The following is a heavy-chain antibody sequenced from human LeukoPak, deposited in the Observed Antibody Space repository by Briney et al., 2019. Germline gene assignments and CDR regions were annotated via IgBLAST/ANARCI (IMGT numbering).Heavy chain of an antibody. J-gene: IGHJ2*01. CDR2: IKLAGSEK. CDR3: ARNLRGASGSYWTYWYFDL. Sequence: PGGSLRLSCAASEFTFSSFWMSWVRQAPGKGLEWVANIKLAGSEKYYVDSVKGRFTISRDNAKSSLYLQMNSLRAEDTAVYYCARNLRGASGSYWTYWYFDLWGRGTLVTVSS. CDR1: EFTFSSFW. D-gene: IGHD3-10*01. V-gene: IGHV3-7*01.